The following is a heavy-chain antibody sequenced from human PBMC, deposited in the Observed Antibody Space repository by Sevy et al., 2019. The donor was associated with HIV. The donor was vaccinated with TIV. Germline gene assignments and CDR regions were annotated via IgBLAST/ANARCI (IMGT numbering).Heavy chain of an antibody. CDR2: ISYDGSNK. J-gene: IGHJ4*02. Sequence: GGSLRLSCAASGFTFSIYGMHWVRQAPGKGLKWVSVISYDGSNKYYEDSVMGRFTISRDNSKNTLYLQMNSLRAEDTAVYYCARSMSLVRGVAERVFDYWGQGTLVTVSS. CDR3: ARSMSLVRGVAERVFDY. D-gene: IGHD3-10*01. CDR1: GFTFSIYG. V-gene: IGHV3-30*03.